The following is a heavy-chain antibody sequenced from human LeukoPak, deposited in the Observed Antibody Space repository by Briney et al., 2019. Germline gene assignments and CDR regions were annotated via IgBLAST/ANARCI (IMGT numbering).Heavy chain of an antibody. CDR2: IIPIFGTA. Sequence: ASVKVSCKASGYTFTGYYMHWVRQAPGQGLEWMGGIIPIFGTANYAQKFQGRVTITADESTSTAYMELSSLRSEDTAVYYCARAAYCGGDCYSDFDYWGQGTLVTVSS. J-gene: IGHJ4*02. CDR3: ARAAYCGGDCYSDFDY. V-gene: IGHV1-69*13. CDR1: GYTFTGYY. D-gene: IGHD2-21*02.